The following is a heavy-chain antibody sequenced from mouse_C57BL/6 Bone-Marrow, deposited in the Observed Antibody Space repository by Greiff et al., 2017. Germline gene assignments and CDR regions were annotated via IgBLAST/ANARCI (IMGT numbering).Heavy chain of an antibody. CDR1: GYTFTSYW. Sequence: EVKLVESGTVLARPGASVKMSCKTSGYTFTSYWMHWVKQRPGQGLEWIGAIYPGNSDTSYNQKFKGKAKLTAVTSASTAYMELSSLTNEDSAVYYCTRPLYYGSSHWYFDVWGTGTTVTVSS. V-gene: IGHV1-5*01. D-gene: IGHD1-1*01. CDR3: TRPLYYGSSHWYFDV. CDR2: IYPGNSDT. J-gene: IGHJ1*03.